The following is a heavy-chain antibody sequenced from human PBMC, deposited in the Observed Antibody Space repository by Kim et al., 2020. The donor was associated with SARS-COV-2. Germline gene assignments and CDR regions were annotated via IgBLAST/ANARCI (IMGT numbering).Heavy chain of an antibody. CDR1: GGSISSYY. V-gene: IGHV4-59*08. CDR3: ARHIRYYDFWSGYYNAYYGMDV. J-gene: IGHJ6*02. CDR2: IYYSGST. Sequence: SETLSLTCTVSGGSISSYYWSWIRQPPGKGLEWIGYIYYSGSTNYNPSLKSRVTISVDTSKNQFSLKLSSVTAADTAVYYCARHIRYYDFWSGYYNAYYGMDVWGQGTTVTVSS. D-gene: IGHD3-3*01.